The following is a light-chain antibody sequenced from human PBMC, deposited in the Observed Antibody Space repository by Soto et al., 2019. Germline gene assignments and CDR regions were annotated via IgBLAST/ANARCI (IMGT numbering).Light chain of an antibody. CDR3: QQYYKTPLT. V-gene: IGKV4-1*01. J-gene: IGKJ4*01. CDR1: QSVLYSSDNKNY. CDR2: WAS. Sequence: DIVMTQSPDSLAVSLGERATINCKSSQSVLYSSDNKNYLAWYQQKPGQSPKLLFYWASTRESGVPARFSGSGSGTDFSLTISSLQAEDVAVYFCQQYYKTPLTFVGGTKVEIK.